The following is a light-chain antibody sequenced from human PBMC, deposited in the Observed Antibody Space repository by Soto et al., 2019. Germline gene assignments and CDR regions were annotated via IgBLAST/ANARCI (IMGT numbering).Light chain of an antibody. CDR1: SSNIGAGYD. CDR2: ANS. J-gene: IGLJ2*01. V-gene: IGLV1-40*01. CDR3: SSYGSVNSLI. Sequence: QSVLTQPPSVSGAPGQRVTISCTGSSSNIGAGYDVHWYQQLPGTAPKLLIYANSNRPSGVPGRFSGSKSGTSASLAITGLQAEDEADYYCSSYGSVNSLIFGGGTKVTVL.